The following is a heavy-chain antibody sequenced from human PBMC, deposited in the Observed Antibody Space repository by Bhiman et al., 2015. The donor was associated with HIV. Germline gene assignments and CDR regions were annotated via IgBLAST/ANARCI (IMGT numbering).Heavy chain of an antibody. Sequence: EVQLLESGGYLVQPGGSLRLSCTASGFTFSIYSMNWVRQAPGKGLEWVSSISSSSSYIYYADSVKGRFTISRDNAKNSLYLQVNSLRAEDTAVYYCAREFTGYSSSNFDYWGQGTLVTVSS. CDR1: GFTFSIYS. CDR2: ISSSSSYI. D-gene: IGHD6-13*01. J-gene: IGHJ4*02. V-gene: IGHV3-21*01. CDR3: AREFTGYSSSNFDY.